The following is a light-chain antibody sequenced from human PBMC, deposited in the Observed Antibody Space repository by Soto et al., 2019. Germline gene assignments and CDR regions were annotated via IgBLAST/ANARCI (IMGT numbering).Light chain of an antibody. CDR1: SSDIGGYKS. V-gene: IGLV2-14*01. J-gene: IGLJ1*01. Sequence: QSVLTQPASVSGSPGQSITISCTGTSSDIGGYKSVSWYQQHPGKAPKLMIYEVSNRPSGVSNRFSGSKSGNTASLTISGLQAEDEADYYCSSYTSSSTRVFGTGTKLTVL. CDR2: EVS. CDR3: SSYTSSSTRV.